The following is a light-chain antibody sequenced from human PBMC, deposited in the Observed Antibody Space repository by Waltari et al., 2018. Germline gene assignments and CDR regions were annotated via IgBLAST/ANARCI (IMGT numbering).Light chain of an antibody. J-gene: IGLJ3*02. V-gene: IGLV1-40*01. CDR3: QSYDSSLSHWV. CDR1: SSNIGPGYD. Sequence: QSVLTQTPSVSGAPGQRVIISCTGSSSNIGPGYDVHWYQQLPGTAPKLLISGNNNRPLGVPDRFFGSKSGTSASLAITGLQAEDEADYYCQSYDSSLSHWVFGGGTKLTVL. CDR2: GNN.